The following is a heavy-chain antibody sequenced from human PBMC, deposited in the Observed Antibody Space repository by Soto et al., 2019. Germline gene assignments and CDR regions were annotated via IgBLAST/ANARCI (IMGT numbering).Heavy chain of an antibody. D-gene: IGHD2-8*01. CDR1: GYTFTSYD. CDR3: ARDPFFVLIVNAPHLYGMDV. CDR2: MSPNGGAT. Sequence: ASVNVSCKASGYTFTSYDINWVRQATGQGHKWMGWMSPNGGATGLAQKFQGRVTMTTDTSTTTAYMELRSLRSDDTAVYYCARDPFFVLIVNAPHLYGMDVWGQGTSVTVSS. V-gene: IGHV1-8*01. J-gene: IGHJ6*02.